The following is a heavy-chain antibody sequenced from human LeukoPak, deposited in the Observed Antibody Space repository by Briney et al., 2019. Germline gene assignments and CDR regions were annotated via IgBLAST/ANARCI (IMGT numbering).Heavy chain of an antibody. CDR1: GFTFSSYG. V-gene: IGHV3-30*03. J-gene: IGHJ4*02. D-gene: IGHD3-22*01. CDR3: ARDLGLYYYDSSGYYGFDY. Sequence: PGRSLRLSCAASGFTFSSYGMHWVRQAPGKGLEWVAVISYDGSNKYYADSVKGRFTISRDNSKNTLYLQMNSLRAEDTAVYYCARDLGLYYYDSSGYYGFDYWGQGTLVTVSS. CDR2: ISYDGSNK.